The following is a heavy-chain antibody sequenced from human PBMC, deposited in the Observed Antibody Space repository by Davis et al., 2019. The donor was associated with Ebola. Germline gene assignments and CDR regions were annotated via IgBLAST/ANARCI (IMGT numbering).Heavy chain of an antibody. V-gene: IGHV1-8*01. J-gene: IGHJ4*02. Sequence: AASVKVSCKASGYTFTNYDINWVRQATGQGLEWMGWMNPNSGNTGYAQKFQGRVTMTRDTSTSTVYMELSSLRSEDTAVYYCARGRGYSSNWGQGTLVTVSS. CDR2: MNPNSGNT. D-gene: IGHD5-12*01. CDR3: ARGRGYSSN. CDR1: GYTFTNYD.